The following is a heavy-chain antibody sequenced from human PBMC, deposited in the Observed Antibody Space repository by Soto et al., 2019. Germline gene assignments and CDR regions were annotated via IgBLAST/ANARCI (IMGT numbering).Heavy chain of an antibody. CDR2: ISACNGNT. D-gene: IGHD5-18*01. J-gene: IGHJ4*02. Sequence: ASVKVSCKASGYTFTSYGISWVRQAPGQGLEWMGWISACNGNTNYAQKLQGRVTMTTDTSTSTAYMELRSLRSDDTAVYYCARDRSTGYSYAADYWGQGTLVTVSS. V-gene: IGHV1-18*01. CDR1: GYTFTSYG. CDR3: ARDRSTGYSYAADY.